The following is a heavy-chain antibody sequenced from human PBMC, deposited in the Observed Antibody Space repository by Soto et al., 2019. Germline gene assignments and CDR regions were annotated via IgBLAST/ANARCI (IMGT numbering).Heavy chain of an antibody. Sequence: EVLLVESGGGLVQPGGSLRLSCAASGFTFINYWMSWVRQAPGKGLEWVANIKQDGSEQFYVYSVKGRFTISRDNAKNSLSLQMNSLRAEDTAVYFCARLPHPGIAVAGTVYWGQGTLITVSS. V-gene: IGHV3-7*05. CDR3: ARLPHPGIAVAGTVY. CDR1: GFTFINYW. J-gene: IGHJ4*02. CDR2: IKQDGSEQ. D-gene: IGHD6-19*01.